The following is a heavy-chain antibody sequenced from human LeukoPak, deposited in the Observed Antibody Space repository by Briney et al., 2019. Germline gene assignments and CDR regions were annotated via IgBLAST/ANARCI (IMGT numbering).Heavy chain of an antibody. J-gene: IGHJ4*02. Sequence: PGGSLRLSCAASGFTFSSYAMSWVRQAPGKGLEWVSAISGSGGSTYYADSVKGRFTISRDNSKNTLQLQMNRLRIEDTALYYCAKGLLPMTRVTTTLNFDHWGQGALVTVSS. CDR1: GFTFSSYA. CDR3: AKGLLPMTRVTTTLNFDH. CDR2: ISGSGGST. D-gene: IGHD4-17*01. V-gene: IGHV3-23*01.